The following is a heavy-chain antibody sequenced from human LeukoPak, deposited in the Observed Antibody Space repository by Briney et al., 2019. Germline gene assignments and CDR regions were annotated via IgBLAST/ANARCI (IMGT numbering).Heavy chain of an antibody. D-gene: IGHD5-24*01. CDR3: ARWQHGPRYFDY. V-gene: IGHV6-1*01. CDR1: GDSVSSNSAS. CDR2: TYYLSKWYN. J-gene: IGHJ4*02. Sequence: SQTLSLTCAISGDSVSSNSASWTWLRQSPSRGLEWLGRTYYLSKWYNEYAVSVRSRITINPDTSKNHFSLHLNSVTPEDTAVYYCARWQHGPRYFDYWDQGTLVTVSS.